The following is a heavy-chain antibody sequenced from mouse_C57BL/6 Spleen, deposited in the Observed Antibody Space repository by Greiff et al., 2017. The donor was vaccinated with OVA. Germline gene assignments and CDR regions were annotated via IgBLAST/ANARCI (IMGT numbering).Heavy chain of an antibody. CDR2: IHPNSGST. CDR3: AVDDGYYGFAY. CDR1: GYTFTSYW. J-gene: IGHJ3*01. V-gene: IGHV1-64*01. Sequence: QVQLQQPGAELVKPGASVKLSCKASGYTFTSYWMHWVKQRPGQGLEWIGMIHPNSGSTNYNEKFKSKATLTVDKSSSTAYMQLSSLTSEDSAVYFCAVDDGYYGFAYWGQGTLVTVSA. D-gene: IGHD2-3*01.